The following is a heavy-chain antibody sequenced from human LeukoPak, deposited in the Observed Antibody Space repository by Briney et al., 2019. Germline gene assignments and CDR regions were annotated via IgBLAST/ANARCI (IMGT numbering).Heavy chain of an antibody. V-gene: IGHV3-20*01. J-gene: IGHJ6*02. CDR1: GFTFSSYS. D-gene: IGHD2-2*01. CDR2: INWNGGST. Sequence: GGSLRLSCAASGFTFSSYSMNWVRQAPGKGLEWVSGINWNGGSTGYADSVKGRFTISRDNAKNSLYLQMNSLRAEDTALYHCARDSQCSSTSCYLDYYYGMDVWGQGTTVTVSS. CDR3: ARDSQCSSTSCYLDYYYGMDV.